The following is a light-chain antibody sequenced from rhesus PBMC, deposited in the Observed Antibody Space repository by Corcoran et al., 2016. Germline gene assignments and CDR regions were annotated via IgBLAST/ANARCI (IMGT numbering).Light chain of an antibody. CDR1: QGISNY. J-gene: IGKJ2*01. V-gene: IGKV1-43*02. CDR2: DAF. Sequence: DIQMTQSPSSLSASVGDRVTITCRASQGISNYLSWYQQKPGKAPKLLIYDAFTLKSGVPSRFSGCVSGTDFTLTISSLQPEDFATYYCLQYNSDPYSFGQGTKVEIK. CDR3: LQYNSDPYS.